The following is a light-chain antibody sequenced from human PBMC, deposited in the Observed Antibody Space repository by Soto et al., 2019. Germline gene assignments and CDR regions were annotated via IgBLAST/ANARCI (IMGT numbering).Light chain of an antibody. CDR2: VAS. Sequence: EIVMTQSPATLSVFPGERATLSCGASQSVSSYLAWYQQKPGQAPRLLMYVASTRATGVPARFSGSGSGTDFSLTISSLQTEDFAVYYCQQYFNWPRTFGQGTKVEVK. CDR1: QSVSSY. V-gene: IGKV3-15*01. J-gene: IGKJ1*01. CDR3: QQYFNWPRT.